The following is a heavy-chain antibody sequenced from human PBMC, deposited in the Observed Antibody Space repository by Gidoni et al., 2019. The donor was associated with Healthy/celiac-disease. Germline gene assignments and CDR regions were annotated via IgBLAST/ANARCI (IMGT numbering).Heavy chain of an antibody. Sequence: VQLVDAGGGLVQPGGFLSLSCAASGFTHSSYYMNWVHQAPGKGLKWVSCIRSSSSTRYYGDSVKGRISISRDNAKNSLYLQMNSLRAEDTAVYYCARDGRYNWDAVNYYYYGMDVWGQGTTVTVSS. CDR1: GFTHSSYY. CDR3: ARDGRYNWDAVNYYYYGMDV. J-gene: IGHJ6*02. CDR2: IRSSSSTR. D-gene: IGHD1-1*01. V-gene: IGHV3-48*03.